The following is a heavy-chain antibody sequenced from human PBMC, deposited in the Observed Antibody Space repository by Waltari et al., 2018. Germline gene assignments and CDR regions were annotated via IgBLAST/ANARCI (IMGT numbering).Heavy chain of an antibody. CDR3: SGGEVTGTDF. J-gene: IGHJ4*02. CDR2: IRRQPFNYAT. D-gene: IGHD1-1*01. V-gene: IGHV3-73*01. Sequence: EVQVVESGGGLVQPGGCLKLSCATCGFSFSGSTIHWVRQTSGRGLEWVGRIRRQPFNYATAYSESVKGRFTISRDDSKNTAYLQMNNLMTEDTAVYYCSGGEVTGTDFWGQGTLVTVSS. CDR1: GFSFSGST.